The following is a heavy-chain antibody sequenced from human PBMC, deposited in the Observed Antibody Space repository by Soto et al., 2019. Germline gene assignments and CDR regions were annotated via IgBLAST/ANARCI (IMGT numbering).Heavy chain of an antibody. D-gene: IGHD2-15*01. J-gene: IGHJ6*02. CDR3: EKDTHPSVSYYYYYGMDV. CDR1: GFTFSSYA. CDR2: ISGSGGST. V-gene: IGHV3-23*01. Sequence: PGGSLRLSCAASGFTFSSYAMSWVRQAPGKGLEWVSAISGSGGSTYYADSVKGRFTISRDNSKNTLYLQMNSLRAEDTAVYYCEKDTHPSVSYYYYYGMDVWGEETTVTVS.